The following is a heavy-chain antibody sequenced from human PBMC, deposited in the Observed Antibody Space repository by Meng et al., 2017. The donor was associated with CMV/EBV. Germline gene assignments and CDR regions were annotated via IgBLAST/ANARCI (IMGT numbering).Heavy chain of an antibody. Sequence: SVKVSCKASGGTFSSYAISWVRQAPGQGLEWMGGIIPILGIANYAQKFQGRVTITADKSTSTAYMELSSLRSEDTAVYYCARDLQVATIAHYYGMDVWGQGTTVTVSS. D-gene: IGHD5-12*01. CDR2: IIPILGIA. J-gene: IGHJ6*02. CDR1: GGTFSSYA. CDR3: ARDLQVATIAHYYGMDV. V-gene: IGHV1-69*10.